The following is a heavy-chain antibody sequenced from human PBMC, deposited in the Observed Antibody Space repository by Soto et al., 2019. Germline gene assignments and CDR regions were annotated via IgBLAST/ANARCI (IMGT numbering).Heavy chain of an antibody. CDR3: ARFRIKRMYFADNSGYLSSGFFDF. CDR2: ISSSGGTT. CDR1: GFTFSNYA. J-gene: IGHJ4*02. V-gene: IGHV3-23*01. D-gene: IGHD3-22*01. Sequence: GGSLRLSCAASGFTFSNYAMNWVRQAPGKGLEWVSLISSSGGTTDYGDSVKGRFAISRDNSKSTLFLQMNNLRAEDTATYYCARFRIKRMYFADNSGYLSSGFFDFWGQGTPVTVSS.